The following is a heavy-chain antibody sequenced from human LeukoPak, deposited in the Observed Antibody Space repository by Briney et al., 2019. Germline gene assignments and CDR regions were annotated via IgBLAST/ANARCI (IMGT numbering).Heavy chain of an antibody. CDR1: GFTFSSYG. J-gene: IGHJ4*02. CDR2: ISSSGSTI. V-gene: IGHV3-48*04. D-gene: IGHD3-22*01. Sequence: GGYLRLSCAASGFTFSSYGMHWVRQAPGKGLEWVSYISSSGSTIYYADSVKGRFTISRDNAKNSLYLQMNSLRAEDTAAYYCARGVYYDSSGPHDYWGQGTLVTVSS. CDR3: ARGVYYDSSGPHDY.